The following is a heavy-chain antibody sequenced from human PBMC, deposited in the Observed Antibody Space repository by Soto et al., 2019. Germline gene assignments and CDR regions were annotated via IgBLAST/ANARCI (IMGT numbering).Heavy chain of an antibody. Sequence: QVQLRESGPGLVMPSQTLSLTCTVSGDSIGSGNKYWSWIRQATGKGLEGIGYIFSSGTTYYNPSLKSRLTMSLDTSQNKFSLKLNSVTAADTAVYFCARVPSPFDFYYAMDVWGQGTTVTVSS. V-gene: IGHV4-30-4*01. CDR2: IFSSGTT. CDR3: ARVPSPFDFYYAMDV. CDR1: GDSIGSGNKY. D-gene: IGHD3-16*01. J-gene: IGHJ6*02.